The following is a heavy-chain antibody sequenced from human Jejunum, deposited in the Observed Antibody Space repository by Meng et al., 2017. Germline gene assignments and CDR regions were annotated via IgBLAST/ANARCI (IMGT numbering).Heavy chain of an antibody. V-gene: IGHV4-4*02. CDR2: IFHTGSI. CDR1: GDSSTSSNW. J-gene: IGHJ4*02. D-gene: IGHD2-8*01. CDR3: ARALGTYGTFFDY. Sequence: VKLKGAGPGLVRPSVTPSLTCAALGDSSTSSNWWSWVRQPPGNGLEWIWEIFHTGSINYNPSLRSRLTISVAKSKNQFSLKLSSVTAADTAVYYCARALGTYGTFFDYWGQGTLVTVSS.